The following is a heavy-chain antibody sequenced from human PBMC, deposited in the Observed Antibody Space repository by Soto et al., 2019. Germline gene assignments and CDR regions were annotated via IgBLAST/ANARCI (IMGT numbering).Heavy chain of an antibody. CDR2: INSDGSST. D-gene: IGHD3-22*01. J-gene: IGHJ5*02. CDR3: AKGTHDSSGLTP. CDR1: GFTFSSYW. Sequence: PGGSLRLSCAASGFTFSSYWMHWVRQAPGKGLVWVSRINSDGSSTSYADSVKGRFTISRDNAKNTLYLQMNSLRVEDTAVYYCAKGTHDSSGLTPWGQGTLVTVSS. V-gene: IGHV3-74*01.